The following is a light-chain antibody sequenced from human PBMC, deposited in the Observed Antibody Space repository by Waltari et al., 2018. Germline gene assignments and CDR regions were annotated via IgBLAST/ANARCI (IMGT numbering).Light chain of an antibody. J-gene: IGLJ2*01. Sequence: QSALTQPASVSGSPGQSITISCTGSSSDFGTYNLVSWYQQYPGEAPKVMIYEGSKRPSGVSSRFSASKSGNTASLTISVLQAEDEADYYCCSYALRSVVFGGGTKVTVL. CDR3: CSYALRSVV. CDR2: EGS. CDR1: SSDFGTYNL. V-gene: IGLV2-23*01.